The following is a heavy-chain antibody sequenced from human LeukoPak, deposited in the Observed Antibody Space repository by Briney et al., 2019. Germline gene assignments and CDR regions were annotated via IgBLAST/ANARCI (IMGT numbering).Heavy chain of an antibody. CDR3: ERQPHDSSGHSVY. V-gene: IGHV5-51*01. J-gene: IGHJ4*02. CDR2: IYPGDSGT. D-gene: IGHD3-22*01. CDR1: GYSFTSYW. Sequence: GGSRKISGKGSGYSFTSYWIGGVGQMPGKGLDGMGIIYPGDSGTRYSPPLQGQVTISAVKSISTAYLRWSSRRASDTALYYCERQPHDSSGHSVYWGPGTLVPASA.